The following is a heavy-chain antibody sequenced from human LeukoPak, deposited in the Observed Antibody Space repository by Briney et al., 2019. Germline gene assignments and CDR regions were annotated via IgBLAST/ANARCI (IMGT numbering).Heavy chain of an antibody. V-gene: IGHV1-46*01. CDR3: AKATARYSSSYFFDY. D-gene: IGHD6-6*01. CDR2: INPSGGST. CDR1: GYTFTSYY. Sequence: ASVKVSCKASGYTFTSYYMHWVRQAPGQGLEWMGIINPSGGSTSYAQKFQGRVTMTRDMSTSTVYMELSSLRSEDTAVYHCAKATARYSSSYFFDYWGQGTLVTVSS. J-gene: IGHJ4*02.